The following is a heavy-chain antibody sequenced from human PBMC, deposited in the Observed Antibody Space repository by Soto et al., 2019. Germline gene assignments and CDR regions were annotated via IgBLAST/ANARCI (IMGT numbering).Heavy chain of an antibody. CDR2: ISYDGSNK. CDR1: GFTFSSYG. J-gene: IGHJ4*02. V-gene: IGHV3-30*18. CDR3: AKDGEHWLVPDY. D-gene: IGHD6-19*01. Sequence: GGSLRLSCAASGFTFSSYGMHWVRQAPGKGLEWVAVISYDGSNKYYADSVKGRFTISRDNSKNTLYLQMNSLRAEDTAVYYCAKDGEHWLVPDYWGQGTLVTVSS.